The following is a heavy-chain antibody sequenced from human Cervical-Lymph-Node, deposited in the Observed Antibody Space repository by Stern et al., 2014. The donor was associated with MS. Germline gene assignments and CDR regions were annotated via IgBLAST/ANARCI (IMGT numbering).Heavy chain of an antibody. J-gene: IGHJ3*02. V-gene: IGHV1-18*01. D-gene: IGHD2-15*01. Sequence: LLLSGEEVKKTGASVKVSCTASGYTFTHYGICWVRQVPGQGLEWLGLISAYIGNTNYAQKLQGRVTMTTDTSTNTAYMELRSLRSDDTAVYYCARGLLGSENAFDIWGQGTMVTVSS. CDR3: ARGLLGSENAFDI. CDR1: GYTFTHYG. CDR2: ISAYIGNT.